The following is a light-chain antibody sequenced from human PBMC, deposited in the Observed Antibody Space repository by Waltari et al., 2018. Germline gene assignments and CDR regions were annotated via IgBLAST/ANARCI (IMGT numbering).Light chain of an antibody. CDR1: QSVSSY. J-gene: IGKJ2*01. CDR2: DAS. CDR3: QQYQNWPQT. Sequence: EIVLTQSPDTLSLSPGERATLSCRASQSVSSYLAWYQQKPGQAPRLLIYDASNRATGIPARFSGSGSGTDFTLTISSLQSEDSAVYYCQQYQNWPQTFGQGTKLQIK. V-gene: IGKV3-11*01.